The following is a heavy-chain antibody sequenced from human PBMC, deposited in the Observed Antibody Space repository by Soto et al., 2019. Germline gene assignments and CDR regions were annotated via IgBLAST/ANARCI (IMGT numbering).Heavy chain of an antibody. CDR2: MNPNSGDT. CDR1: GYTFTSYD. Sequence: QVHLVQSGAEVKKPGASVKVSCKASGYTFTSYDINWVRQVAGQGLEWMGWMNPNSGDTAYAQEFQGRVTMSRNTSISRAYMELSSLRPADTAVYYCARGLKMLRVFGLKTYYYYYMDVWGKGTTVTLSS. V-gene: IGHV1-8*01. J-gene: IGHJ6*03. CDR3: ARGLKMLRVFGLKTYYYYYMDV. D-gene: IGHD3-10*01.